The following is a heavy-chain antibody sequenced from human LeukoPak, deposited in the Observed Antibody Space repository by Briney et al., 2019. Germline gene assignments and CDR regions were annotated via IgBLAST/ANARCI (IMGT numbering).Heavy chain of an antibody. CDR2: IYHSGST. CDR1: GYSISSGYY. Sequence: SETLSLTCTVSGYSISSGYYWGWIRQPPGKGLEWIGSIYHSGSTYYNPSLKSRVTISVDTSKNQFSLKLSSVTAADTAVYYCAAHYGSGSSGAYYYYYMDVWGKGTTVTVSS. D-gene: IGHD3-10*01. CDR3: AAHYGSGSSGAYYYYYMDV. J-gene: IGHJ6*03. V-gene: IGHV4-38-2*02.